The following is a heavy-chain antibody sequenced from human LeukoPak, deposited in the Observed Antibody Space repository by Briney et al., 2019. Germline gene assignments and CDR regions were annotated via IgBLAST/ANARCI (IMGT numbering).Heavy chain of an antibody. J-gene: IGHJ4*02. CDR2: MSPNSGDT. CDR1: GYAFTSHD. D-gene: IGHD7-27*01. Sequence: ASVKVSCKASGYAFTSHDINWVRQATGQGLEWMGWMSPNSGDTGYAQKFQGRVTMTSDSSISTAYMELSSLRSEDTAIYYCVRTPPNWGFDYWGQGTLVTVSS. CDR3: VRTPPNWGFDY. V-gene: IGHV1-8*01.